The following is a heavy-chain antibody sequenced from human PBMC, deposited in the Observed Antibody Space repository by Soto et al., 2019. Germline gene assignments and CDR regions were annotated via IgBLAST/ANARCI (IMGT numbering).Heavy chain of an antibody. Sequence: QVQLVESGGGVVQPGRSLRLSCAASGFTFSSYAMYWVRQPPGKGLEWVAEIWYDGDNKYYADSVKGRLTISRDNSANTVFLQMDSLRAEDTAVYYCAREYSLAVVLPGYWGQGTLVTVSS. CDR1: GFTFSSYA. CDR3: AREYSLAVVLPGY. D-gene: IGHD2-15*01. V-gene: IGHV3-33*01. CDR2: IWYDGDNK. J-gene: IGHJ4*02.